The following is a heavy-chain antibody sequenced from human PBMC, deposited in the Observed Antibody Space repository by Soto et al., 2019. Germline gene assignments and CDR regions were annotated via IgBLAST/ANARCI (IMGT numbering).Heavy chain of an antibody. CDR1: GYSFTSYW. J-gene: IGHJ5*02. CDR3: ARRSTYNWFDP. V-gene: IGHV5-51*01. CDR2: IYPGDSDT. D-gene: IGHD2-2*01. Sequence: VEALKISCKGSGYSFTSYWIGWVRQMPGKGLEWMGIIYPGDSDTRYSPSFQGQVTISADKSISTAYLQWSSLKASDTAMYYCARRSTYNWFDPWGQGTLVTVSS.